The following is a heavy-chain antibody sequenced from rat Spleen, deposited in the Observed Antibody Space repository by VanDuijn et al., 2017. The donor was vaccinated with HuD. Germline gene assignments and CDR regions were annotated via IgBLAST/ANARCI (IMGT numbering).Heavy chain of an antibody. J-gene: IGHJ3*01. CDR1: GFTFSNYD. D-gene: IGHD1-5*01. CDR2: ISSGGDT. Sequence: VQLVESGGGLVQPGRSLKLSCAASGFTFSNYDMAWVRQPPGKGLEWIAAISSGGDTFYSSALKSRLSISRDTSKNQVFLKMNSLQTEDTAIYFCGRDEYRNNWGFAYWGQGTLVTVSS. V-gene: IGHV2S12*01. CDR3: GRDEYRNNWGFAY.